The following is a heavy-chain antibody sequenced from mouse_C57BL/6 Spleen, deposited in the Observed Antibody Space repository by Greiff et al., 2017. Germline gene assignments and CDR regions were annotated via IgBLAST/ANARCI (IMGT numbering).Heavy chain of an antibody. D-gene: IGHD1-1*01. CDR2: IWTGGGT. Sequence: VQLKESGPGLVAPSQSLSITCTVSGFSLTSSSISWVRQPPGKGLEWLGVIWTGGGTNYNSALKSRLSISKDNSKSQVFLKMNSLQTDDTARYYCARHYYGISWGYYAMDYWGQGTSVTVSS. V-gene: IGHV2-9-1*01. J-gene: IGHJ4*01. CDR1: GFSLTSSS. CDR3: ARHYYGISWGYYAMDY.